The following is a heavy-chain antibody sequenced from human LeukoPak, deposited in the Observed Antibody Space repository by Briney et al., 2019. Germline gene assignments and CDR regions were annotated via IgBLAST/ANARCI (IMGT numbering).Heavy chain of an antibody. V-gene: IGHV1-18*01. J-gene: IGHJ5*02. CDR1: GYTFTSYG. D-gene: IGHD1-26*01. Sequence: ASVKVSCKASGYTFTSYGISWVRQAPGQGLEWMGWISAYNGNTNYAQKLQGRVTMTTDTSTSTAYMELRSLRSDDTAVYYCARDLTIVGDGWFDPWGQGTLVTVSS. CDR2: ISAYNGNT. CDR3: ARDLTIVGDGWFDP.